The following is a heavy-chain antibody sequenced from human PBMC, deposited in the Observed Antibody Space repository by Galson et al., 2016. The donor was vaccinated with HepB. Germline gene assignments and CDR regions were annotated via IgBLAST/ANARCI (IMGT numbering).Heavy chain of an antibody. Sequence: SLRLSCAASGFSFSSHGMHWVRQAPGKGLEWVALISHDGSDKFYAVSVKGRITISRDNSKNTLYPQMNRLRAEDTAVNSCAKDLGARYNFWSGSRGYYNYYGMDVWGQGTTVTFSS. CDR1: GFSFSSHG. J-gene: IGHJ6*02. D-gene: IGHD3-3*01. CDR2: ISHDGSDK. CDR3: AKDLGARYNFWSGSRGYYNYYGMDV. V-gene: IGHV3-30*18.